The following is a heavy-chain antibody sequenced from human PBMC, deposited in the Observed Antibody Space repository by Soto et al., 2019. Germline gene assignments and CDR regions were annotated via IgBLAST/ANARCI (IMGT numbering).Heavy chain of an antibody. CDR2: IDPSDSYT. D-gene: IGHD6-19*01. J-gene: IGHJ4*02. CDR1: GYSFPSYW. V-gene: IGHV5-10-1*01. CDR3: ARHVQWLEPDY. Sequence: ECLNLSCKGSGYSFPSYWISRVRQMPGKGLEWMGRIDPSDSYTNYSPSFQGHVTISADKSISTAYLQWSSLKASDTAMYYCARHVQWLEPDYLGQGTLVTVSS.